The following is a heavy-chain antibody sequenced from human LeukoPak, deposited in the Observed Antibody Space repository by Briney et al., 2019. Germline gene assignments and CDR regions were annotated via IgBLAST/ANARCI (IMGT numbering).Heavy chain of an antibody. Sequence: SETLSLTCTVSGGSISSYYWSWIRQPPGKGLEWIGYIYYSGSTNYNPSLKSLVTISVDTSKNQFSLKLSSVTAADTAVYYCARRGGIVVPAAIDYYYYYYMDVWGKGTTVTVSS. D-gene: IGHD2-2*01. V-gene: IGHV4-59*01. CDR1: GGSISSYY. CDR2: IYYSGST. J-gene: IGHJ6*03. CDR3: ARRGGIVVPAAIDYYYYYYMDV.